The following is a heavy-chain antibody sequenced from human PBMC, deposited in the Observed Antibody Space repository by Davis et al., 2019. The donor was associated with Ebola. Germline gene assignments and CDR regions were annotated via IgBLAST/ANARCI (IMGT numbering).Heavy chain of an antibody. J-gene: IGHJ4*02. CDR1: GFTFTSSA. CDR3: AKDGATYYGPFDN. CDR2: IVVGSGNT. D-gene: IGHD3-22*01. V-gene: IGHV1-58*02. Sequence: AASVKVSCKASGFTFTSSAMQWVRQARGQRLEWIGWIVVGSGNTNYAQKFQGRVTITRDMSTSTSYLDLSNLRSEDTAIYYCAKDGATYYGPFDNWGQGTLVTVSS.